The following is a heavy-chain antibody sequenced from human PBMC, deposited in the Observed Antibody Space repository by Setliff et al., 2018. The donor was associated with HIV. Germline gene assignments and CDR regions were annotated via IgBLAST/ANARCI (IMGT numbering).Heavy chain of an antibody. CDR2: IYTSGST. CDR1: GGSISSGTYY. CDR3: ARENGRTNYYYYYGMDV. J-gene: IGHJ6*02. Sequence: LSLTCSVSGGSISSGTYYWSWVRQPAGKGLEWIGRIYTSGSTNYNPSLKSRVTISLDTSKNQFSLKLSSVTAADTAVYYCARENGRTNYYYYYGMDVWGQGTTVTVSS. V-gene: IGHV4-61*02.